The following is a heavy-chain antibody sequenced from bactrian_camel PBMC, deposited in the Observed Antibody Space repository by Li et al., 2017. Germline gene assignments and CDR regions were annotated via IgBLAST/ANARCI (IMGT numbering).Heavy chain of an antibody. CDR2: ITSEGIT. D-gene: IGHD2*01. Sequence: HVQLVESGGGSAQTGGSLRLSCTVSGDSYDSSYCMGWFRQGPGQEREGIASITSEGITIYEDSVKGRFTISRENSNGILYLYLQMSSLTPEDTATYYCAAGSLIGGYCLEYGYNYEGQGTQVTVS. CDR1: GDSYDSSY. V-gene: IGHV3S53*01. J-gene: IGHJ4*01.